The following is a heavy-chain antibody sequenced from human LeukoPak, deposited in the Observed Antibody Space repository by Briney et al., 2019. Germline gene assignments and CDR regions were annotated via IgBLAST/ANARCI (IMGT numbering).Heavy chain of an antibody. J-gene: IGHJ4*02. V-gene: IGHV1-69*04. CDR3: ARESMVRGVTLDY. Sequence: ASVKVSCKASGDTFNSYGISWVRQAPGQGLEWMGRIIPILGIANYAQKFQGRVTINADKSTSTAYMELSSLISEDTAVYYCARESMVRGVTLDYWGQGTLVPVYS. D-gene: IGHD3-10*01. CDR2: IIPILGIA. CDR1: GDTFNSYG.